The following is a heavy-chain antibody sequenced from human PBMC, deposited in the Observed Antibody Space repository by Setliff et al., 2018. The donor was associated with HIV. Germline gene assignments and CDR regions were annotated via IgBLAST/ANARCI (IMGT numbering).Heavy chain of an antibody. J-gene: IGHJ5*02. V-gene: IGHV1-69*13. D-gene: IGHD6-13*01. CDR1: GGTFSNYG. CDR3: ARDQPTVYYTSWYDSGEYNWFDP. Sequence: SVKVSCKAYGGTFSNYGISWVRQAPGQGLEWRGGIIPIFGTANYAQKFQGRVTITADASTSTAYMELSSLSSEDTAVYYCARDQPTVYYTSWYDSGEYNWFDPWGQGTLVTVSS. CDR2: IIPIFGTA.